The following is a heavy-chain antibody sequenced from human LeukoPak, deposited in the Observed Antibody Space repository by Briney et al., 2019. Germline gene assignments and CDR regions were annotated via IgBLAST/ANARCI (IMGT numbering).Heavy chain of an antibody. Sequence: PGGSLRLSCAASGFTFSTYSMNWVRQAPGKGLEWVSSISSSSSYIYYADSVKGRFTISRDNAKNSLYLQMNTLRAEDTAVYYCARRSDTAMVLFYYFDYWGQGTLVTVSS. CDR2: ISSSSSYI. CDR3: ARRSDTAMVLFYYFDY. CDR1: GFTFSTYS. V-gene: IGHV3-21*01. J-gene: IGHJ4*02. D-gene: IGHD5-18*01.